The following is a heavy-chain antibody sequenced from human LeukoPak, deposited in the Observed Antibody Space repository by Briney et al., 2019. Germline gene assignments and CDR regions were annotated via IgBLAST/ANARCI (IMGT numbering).Heavy chain of an antibody. Sequence: ASVKVSCKASGGTFSSYVISWVRQAPGQGLEWMGWISAYNGNTNYAQKLQGRVTMTTDTSTSTAYMELRSLRSDDTAVYYCARNPGYSYGYLYYFDYWGQGTLVTVSS. CDR3: ARNPGYSYGYLYYFDY. D-gene: IGHD5-18*01. CDR1: GGTFSSYV. CDR2: ISAYNGNT. V-gene: IGHV1-18*01. J-gene: IGHJ4*02.